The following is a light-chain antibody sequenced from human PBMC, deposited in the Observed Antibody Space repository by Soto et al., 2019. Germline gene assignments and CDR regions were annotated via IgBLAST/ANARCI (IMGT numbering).Light chain of an antibody. Sequence: QSALTQPPSASGSPGQSVTISCTGTCSDVGGYNYVSWYQQHPGKAPKLMISEVSKRPSGVPDRFSGSKSGNTASLTVSGLQAEDEADYYCSSFAGNNNLVFGGGTKLTVI. J-gene: IGLJ2*01. V-gene: IGLV2-8*01. CDR2: EVS. CDR1: CSDVGGYNY. CDR3: SSFAGNNNLV.